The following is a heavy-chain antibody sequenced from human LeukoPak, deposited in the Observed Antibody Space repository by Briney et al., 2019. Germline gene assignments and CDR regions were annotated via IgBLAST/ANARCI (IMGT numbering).Heavy chain of an antibody. J-gene: IGHJ4*02. D-gene: IGHD3-22*01. CDR1: GFSFSDYA. CDR2: IWYDGSNK. V-gene: IGHV3-33*08. CDR3: ARAYSGYCDY. Sequence: PGRSLRLSCSASGFSFSDYAMHWVRQAPGKGLEWVAVIWYDGSNKYYADSVKGRFTISRDNSKNTLYLQMNSLRGEDTAVYYCARAYSGYCDYWGQGTLVTVSS.